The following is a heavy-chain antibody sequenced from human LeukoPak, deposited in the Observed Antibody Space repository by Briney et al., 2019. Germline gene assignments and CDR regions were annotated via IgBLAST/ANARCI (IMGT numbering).Heavy chain of an antibody. CDR2: INTDGSST. J-gene: IGHJ4*02. Sequence: LTGGSLRLSCAASGFTFSNYWMHWVRQAPGKGLVWVSHINTDGSSTNYADSVMGRFTISRDNAKNTLYLQMNSLRAEDTAVYYCAYSSLYYFDFWGQGTLVTVSS. V-gene: IGHV3-74*01. CDR1: GFTFSNYW. D-gene: IGHD6-13*01. CDR3: AYSSLYYFDF.